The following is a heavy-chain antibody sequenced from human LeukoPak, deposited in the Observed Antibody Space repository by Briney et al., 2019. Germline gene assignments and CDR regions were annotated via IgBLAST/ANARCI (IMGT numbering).Heavy chain of an antibody. CDR1: GGSISSGGYY. Sequence: PSETLSLTCTVSGGSISSGGYYWSWIRQPPGKGLEWIGEINHSGSTNYNPSLKSRVTISVDTSKNQFSLKLSSVTAADTAVYYCAGYCSSTSCPRNDAFDIWGQGIMVTVSS. CDR2: INHSGST. J-gene: IGHJ3*02. CDR3: AGYCSSTSCPRNDAFDI. D-gene: IGHD2-2*01. V-gene: IGHV4-39*07.